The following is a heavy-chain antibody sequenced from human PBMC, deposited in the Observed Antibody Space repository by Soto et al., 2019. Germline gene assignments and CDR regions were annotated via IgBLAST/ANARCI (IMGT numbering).Heavy chain of an antibody. CDR2: FDPEDGET. D-gene: IGHD2-15*01. CDR1: GYTLTELS. CDR3: ATDRGYCSGGSCYGPREFDY. Sequence: ASVKVSCKVSGYTLTELSMHWVRQAPGKGLEWMGGFDPEDGETIYAQKFQGRVTMTEDTSTDTAYMELSSLRSEDTAVYYCATDRGYCSGGSCYGPREFDYWGQGTLVTVSS. J-gene: IGHJ4*02. V-gene: IGHV1-24*01.